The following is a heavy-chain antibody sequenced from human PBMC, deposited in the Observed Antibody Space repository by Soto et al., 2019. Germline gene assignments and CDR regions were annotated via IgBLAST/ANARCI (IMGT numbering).Heavy chain of an antibody. CDR3: ARDTYIELIWFGELLDY. CDR2: ISAYNGNT. Sequence: QVPLVQSGAEVKKPGASVKVSCKASGYTFTSYGISWVRQAPGQGLEWMGWISAYNGNTNYAQKLQGRVTMTTDTSTSTAYMELRSLRSDDTAVYYCARDTYIELIWFGELLDYWGQGTLVTVSS. V-gene: IGHV1-18*01. CDR1: GYTFTSYG. J-gene: IGHJ4*02. D-gene: IGHD3-10*01.